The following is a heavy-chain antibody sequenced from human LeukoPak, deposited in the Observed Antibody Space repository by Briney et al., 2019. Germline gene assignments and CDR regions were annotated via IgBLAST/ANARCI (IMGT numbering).Heavy chain of an antibody. V-gene: IGHV3-21*01. D-gene: IGHD3-9*01. CDR3: AKSVDDILAGYYIDYYYYMDV. CDR2: ISSSSSYI. CDR1: GFTFSSYS. Sequence: PGGSLRLSCAASGFTFSSYSMNWVRQAPGKGLEWVSSISSSSSYIYYADSVKGRFTISRDNAKNSLYLQMNSLRAEDTAVYYCAKSVDDILAGYYIDYYYYMDVWGKGTTVTVSS. J-gene: IGHJ6*03.